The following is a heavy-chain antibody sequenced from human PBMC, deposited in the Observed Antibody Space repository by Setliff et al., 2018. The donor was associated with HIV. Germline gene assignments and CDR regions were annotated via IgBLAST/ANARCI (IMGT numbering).Heavy chain of an antibody. CDR1: GGSITNYY. J-gene: IGHJ4*02. D-gene: IGHD5-12*01. CDR2: IYSSGST. CDR3: ASYRKAERWLQLGGNFDY. Sequence: SETLSLTCTVSGGSITNYYWSWIRQPAAKGLEWIGRIYSSGSTNYNPSLESRATMSVDTSKNQFSLKLSSVTAADTAVYYCASYRKAERWLQLGGNFDYWGQGTLVTVSS. V-gene: IGHV4-4*07.